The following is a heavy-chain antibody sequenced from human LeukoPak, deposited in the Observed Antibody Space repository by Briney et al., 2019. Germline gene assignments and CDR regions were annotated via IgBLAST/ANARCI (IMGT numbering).Heavy chain of an antibody. CDR2: IIPIFGTA. D-gene: IGHD6-13*01. Sequence: SVKVSCKASGGTFSSYAISWVRQAPGQGLEWMGGIIPIFGTANYAQKFQGRVTITADESTSTAYMELSSLRAEDTAVYYCARDSHSSSWYEGSKWCYMDVWGKGTTVTVSS. J-gene: IGHJ6*03. CDR3: ARDSHSSSWYEGSKWCYMDV. V-gene: IGHV1-69*13. CDR1: GGTFSSYA.